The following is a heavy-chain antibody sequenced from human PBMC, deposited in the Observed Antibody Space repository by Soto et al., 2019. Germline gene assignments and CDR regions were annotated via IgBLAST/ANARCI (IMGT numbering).Heavy chain of an antibody. Sequence: SETLSLTCTVSGGSISGYYGSWIRQPPGKGLEWIGYIYYSGSTNYNPSLKSRVTISVDTSKNQFSLKLSSVTAADTAVYYCARDTSSGWPDYWGQGTLVTVSS. J-gene: IGHJ4*02. V-gene: IGHV4-59*01. D-gene: IGHD6-19*01. CDR1: GGSISGYY. CDR3: ARDTSSGWPDY. CDR2: IYYSGST.